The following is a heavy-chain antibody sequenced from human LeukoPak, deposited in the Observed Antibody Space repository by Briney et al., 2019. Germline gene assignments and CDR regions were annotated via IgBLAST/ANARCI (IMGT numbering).Heavy chain of an antibody. D-gene: IGHD6-13*01. Sequence: SETLSLTCTVSGGSISSYYWSWIRQPPGKGLEGIGYIYYSGSTNYNPSLKSRVTISVDTSKNQFSLKLSSVTAADTAVYYCARLRIAAAGKSFDYWGQGTLVTVSS. CDR2: IYYSGST. CDR3: ARLRIAAAGKSFDY. CDR1: GGSISSYY. J-gene: IGHJ4*02. V-gene: IGHV4-59*08.